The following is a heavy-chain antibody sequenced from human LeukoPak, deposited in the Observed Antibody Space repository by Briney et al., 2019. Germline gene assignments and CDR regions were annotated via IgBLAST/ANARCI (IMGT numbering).Heavy chain of an antibody. J-gene: IGHJ4*02. D-gene: IGHD3-10*01. Sequence: GGSLKLSCAASGFTFSGSAMHWVRQASGKGLEWVGRIRSKANSYATAYAASVKGRFTISRDDSKNTAFLQVNSLKAEDSAVYYCTRQSSSGGAYWGQGTLVTVFS. CDR2: IRSKANSYAT. CDR1: GFTFSGSA. CDR3: TRQSSSGGAY. V-gene: IGHV3-73*01.